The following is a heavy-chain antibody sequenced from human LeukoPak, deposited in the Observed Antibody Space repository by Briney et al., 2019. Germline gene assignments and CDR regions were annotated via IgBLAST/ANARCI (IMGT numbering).Heavy chain of an antibody. D-gene: IGHD6-19*01. V-gene: IGHV3-23*01. J-gene: IGHJ4*02. Sequence: GGSLRLSCAASGFTFSSYAMSWVRQAPGKGLEWVSAISGSGGSTYYADSVKGRFTISRDNSKNTLYLQMNSLRAEDTAVYYCAKTLSSGWYLDYFDYWGQGTLVTVSS. CDR1: GFTFSSYA. CDR3: AKTLSSGWYLDYFDY. CDR2: ISGSGGST.